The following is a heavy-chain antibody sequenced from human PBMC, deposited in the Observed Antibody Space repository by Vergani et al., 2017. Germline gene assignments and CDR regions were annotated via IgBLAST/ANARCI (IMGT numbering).Heavy chain of an antibody. V-gene: IGHV4-61*01. CDR1: GGSISSGSYY. CDR2: IYYSGST. CDR3: ARGTTVTPLGHVFAFDI. Sequence: QLQLQESGSGLVKPSQTLSLTCAVSGGSISSGSYYWSWIRQPPGKGLEWIGYIYYSGSTNYNPSLKSRVTISVDTSKNQFSLKLSSVTAADTAVYYCARGTTVTPLGHVFAFDIWGQGTMVTVSS. D-gene: IGHD4-17*01. J-gene: IGHJ3*02.